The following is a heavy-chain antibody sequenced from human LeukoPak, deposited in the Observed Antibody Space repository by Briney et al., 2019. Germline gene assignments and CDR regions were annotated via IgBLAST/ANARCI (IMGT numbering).Heavy chain of an antibody. CDR1: GGSISSSIYY. D-gene: IGHD6-19*01. CDR2: IYYSGST. J-gene: IGHJ5*02. Sequence: SETLSHTCTVSGGSISSSIYYWGWIRQPPGKGLECIGSIYYSGSTYYNPSLKSRVTMSVDTSRNQFSLKLSSVTAADTAVYYCARGLGYRSGWSGENNWFDPWGQGTLVTVSS. V-gene: IGHV4-39*07. CDR3: ARGLGYRSGWSGENNWFDP.